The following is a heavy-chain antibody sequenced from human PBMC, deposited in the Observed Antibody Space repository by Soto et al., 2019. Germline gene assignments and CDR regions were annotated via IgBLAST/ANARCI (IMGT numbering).Heavy chain of an antibody. J-gene: IGHJ4*02. D-gene: IGHD3-16*02. CDR1: GGSFSGYY. CDR2: INHSGST. CDR3: ARVVITFGGVIDTD. V-gene: IGHV4-34*01. Sequence: QVQLQQWGAGLLKPSETPSLTCAVYGGSFSGYYWSWIRQPPGKGLEWIGEINHSGSTNYNPSLKSRVTISVDTSKNQFSLKLSSVTAADTAVYYCARVVITFGGVIDTDWGQGTLVTVSS.